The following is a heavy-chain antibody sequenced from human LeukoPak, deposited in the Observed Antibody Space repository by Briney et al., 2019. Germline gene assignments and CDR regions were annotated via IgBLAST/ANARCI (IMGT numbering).Heavy chain of an antibody. CDR1: GYTFTGFY. D-gene: IGHD3-22*01. CDR3: ARDYYDSSGYLDY. Sequence: EASVKVSCKASGYTFTGFYMHWVRQAPGQGLEWMGWINPNSGGTNYAQNFQGRVTMTRDTSISTAYMDLSRLRSDDTAVYYCARDYYDSSGYLDYWGQGTLVTVSS. J-gene: IGHJ4*02. CDR2: INPNSGGT. V-gene: IGHV1-2*02.